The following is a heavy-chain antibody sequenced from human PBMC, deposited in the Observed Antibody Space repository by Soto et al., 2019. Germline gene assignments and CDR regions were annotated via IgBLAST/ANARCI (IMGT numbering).Heavy chain of an antibody. D-gene: IGHD3-9*01. CDR1: GGTFSSYT. J-gene: IGHJ5*02. V-gene: IGHV1-69*08. Sequence: QVQLVQSGAEVKKPGSSVKVSCKASGGTFSSYTISWVRQAPGQGLEWMGRIIPILGIANYAQKFQGRVTITADKCTSTAYMELSSLRSEDKAVYYCARDPYYDILTGYYDPHESWFDPWGQGTLVTVSS. CDR2: IIPILGIA. CDR3: ARDPYYDILTGYYDPHESWFDP.